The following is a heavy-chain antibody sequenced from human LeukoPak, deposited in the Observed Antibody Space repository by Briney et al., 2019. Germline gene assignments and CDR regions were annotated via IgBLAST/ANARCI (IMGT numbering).Heavy chain of an antibody. J-gene: IGHJ6*03. CDR1: GFTFSSYA. Sequence: GGSLRLSCAASGFTFSSYAMHWVRQAPGKGLEWVAVIPYDGSNKYYADSVKGRFTISRDNSKNTLYLQMNSLRAEDTAVYYCARDRVDIVGADYYMDVWGKGTTVTVSS. V-gene: IGHV3-30*04. CDR3: ARDRVDIVGADYYMDV. CDR2: IPYDGSNK. D-gene: IGHD1-26*01.